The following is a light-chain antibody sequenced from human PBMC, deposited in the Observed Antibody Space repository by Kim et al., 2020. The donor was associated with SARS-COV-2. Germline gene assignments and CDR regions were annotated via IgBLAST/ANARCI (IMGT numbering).Light chain of an antibody. Sequence: AARQKVTISGSGSNSNIGNKYVSWYQQLPGTAPKLLIYDNNKRPAGIPDRFSGSKSGTSATLGITGLQTGDEADYYCGTWDSSLWVFGGGTQLTVL. J-gene: IGLJ3*02. CDR1: NSNIGNKY. CDR3: GTWDSSLWV. CDR2: DNN. V-gene: IGLV1-51*01.